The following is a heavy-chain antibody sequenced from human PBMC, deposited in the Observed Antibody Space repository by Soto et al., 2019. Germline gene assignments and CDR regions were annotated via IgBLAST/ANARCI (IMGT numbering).Heavy chain of an antibody. D-gene: IGHD7-27*01. Sequence: QVQLVESGGGVVQPGRSLRLSCAASGFTFSSYGMHWVRQAPGKGLEWVAVIWYDGSTKYYADSVKGRFTISRDNSKNTLYLQMNSLRAEDTAVYYCAVSGDYYYGMDVWGQGTTVPVSS. CDR3: AVSGDYYYGMDV. CDR1: GFTFSSYG. V-gene: IGHV3-33*01. CDR2: IWYDGSTK. J-gene: IGHJ6*02.